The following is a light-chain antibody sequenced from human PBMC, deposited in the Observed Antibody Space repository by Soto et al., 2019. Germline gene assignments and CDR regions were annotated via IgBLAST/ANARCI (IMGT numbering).Light chain of an antibody. Sequence: DIQMTQSPSTLSASVGDRVTITCRASQSISSWLAWYQQKPGKAPKLLIHEASRLESGVPSRFNVSESGTEFTLTISGLHAEDFATYYCQQYTNFPLTFGGGTKVEIK. CDR2: EAS. CDR3: QQYTNFPLT. V-gene: IGKV1-5*01. J-gene: IGKJ4*01. CDR1: QSISSW.